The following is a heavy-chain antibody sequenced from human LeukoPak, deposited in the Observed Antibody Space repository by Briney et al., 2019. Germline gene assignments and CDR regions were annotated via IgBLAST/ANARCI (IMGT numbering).Heavy chain of an antibody. D-gene: IGHD4-17*01. Sequence: GGSLRLSCAASGFTFSSYAMSWVRQAPGKGLEWVSIVSGSSDTTYYADSVKGRFTISRDNSRNTLYLQMNSLGVEDTAVYYCAKERTVTTRGNAFDFWGQGTLITVSS. V-gene: IGHV3-23*01. J-gene: IGHJ3*01. CDR1: GFTFSSYA. CDR2: VSGSSDTT. CDR3: AKERTVTTRGNAFDF.